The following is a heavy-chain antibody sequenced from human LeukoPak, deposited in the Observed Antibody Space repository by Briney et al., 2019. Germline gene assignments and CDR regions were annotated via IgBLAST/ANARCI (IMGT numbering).Heavy chain of an antibody. CDR3: ARGSVQLWLRDTYYYMDV. CDR1: GFTCEDYA. D-gene: IGHD5-18*01. Sequence: GWSLRRYCAASGFTCEDYAMNWVRQVPGRGLEWVSGINWNGRITEYADSVKDRFTISRQNTKNSLYLYMNNLGGEDTALYFCARGSVQLWLRDTYYYMDVWGKGTTVTVSS. J-gene: IGHJ6*03. CDR2: INWNGRIT. V-gene: IGHV3-20*04.